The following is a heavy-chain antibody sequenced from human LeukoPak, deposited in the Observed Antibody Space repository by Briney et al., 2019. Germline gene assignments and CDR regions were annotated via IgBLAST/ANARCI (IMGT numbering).Heavy chain of an antibody. CDR3: ARGLPYSGSYTYFDY. CDR1: GGSISSYY. D-gene: IGHD1-26*01. V-gene: IGHV4-59*08. CDR2: IYYSGST. J-gene: IGHJ4*02. Sequence: SETLSLTCTVSGGSISSYYWSWIRQPPGKGLEWIGYIYYSGSTNYNPSLKSRVTISVDTSKNQFSLKLSSVTAADTAVYYCARGLPYSGSYTYFDYWGQGTLVTVSS.